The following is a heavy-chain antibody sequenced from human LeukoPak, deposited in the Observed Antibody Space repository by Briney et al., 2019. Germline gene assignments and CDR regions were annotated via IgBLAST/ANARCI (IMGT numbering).Heavy chain of an antibody. Sequence: SQTLSLTCTVSGGSISSGGYYWSWMRPPPGKDLEWIGYIYHSGSTYYNPSLKSRVTISVDRSKNQFSLKLSSVTAADTAVYYCARAGAFGETLDYWGQGTLVTVSS. D-gene: IGHD3-10*01. J-gene: IGHJ4*02. V-gene: IGHV4-30-2*01. CDR2: IYHSGST. CDR1: GGSISSGGYY. CDR3: ARAGAFGETLDY.